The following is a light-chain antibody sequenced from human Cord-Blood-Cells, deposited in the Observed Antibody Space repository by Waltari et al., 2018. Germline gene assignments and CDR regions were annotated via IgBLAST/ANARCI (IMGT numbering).Light chain of an antibody. Sequence: EIVLTQSPGTLSLSPGERATLHCRASQSVSSSYLSWYQEKPDQAPRLLHEGARSRASGIAERSRGSGDGTDLTLTISRLEPEDFAVYYGQQYGSSPPWTFGQGTKVEIK. CDR3: QQYGSSPPWT. CDR1: QSVSSSY. CDR2: GAR. V-gene: IGKV3-20*01. J-gene: IGKJ1*01.